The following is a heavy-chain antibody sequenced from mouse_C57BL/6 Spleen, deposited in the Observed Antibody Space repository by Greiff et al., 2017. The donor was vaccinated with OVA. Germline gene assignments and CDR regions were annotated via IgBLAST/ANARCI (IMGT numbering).Heavy chain of an antibody. D-gene: IGHD2-5*01. J-gene: IGHJ4*01. CDR1: GFSFNTYA. Sequence: DVQLVESGGGLVPPKGSLKLSCAASGFSFNTYAMTWVRQAPGKGLEWVARIRSKSNNYATYFADSVKDRFTISRDDSESMLYLQMNNLKTEDTAMYYCVRQGSNYPDYYAMDYWGQGTSVTVSS. CDR3: VRQGSNYPDYYAMDY. V-gene: IGHV10-1*01. CDR2: IRSKSNNYAT.